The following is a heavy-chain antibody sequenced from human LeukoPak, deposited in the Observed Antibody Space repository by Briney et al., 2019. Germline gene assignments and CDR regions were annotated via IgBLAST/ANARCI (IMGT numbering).Heavy chain of an antibody. CDR1: GFTFSSYW. Sequence: GGSLRLSCAASGFTFSSYWMSWVRQAPGKGLEWVANIKQDGSEKNYVDSVEGRFTISRDNAKNSLYLQMNTLRVEDTAVYYCARGYGNYGYWGQGTLVTVSS. CDR2: IKQDGSEK. CDR3: ARGYGNYGY. V-gene: IGHV3-7*01. D-gene: IGHD4-17*01. J-gene: IGHJ4*02.